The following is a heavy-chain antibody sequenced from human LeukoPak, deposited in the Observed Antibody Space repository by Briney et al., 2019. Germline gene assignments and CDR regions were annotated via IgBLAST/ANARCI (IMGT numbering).Heavy chain of an antibody. CDR3: AKDGSCSGSPSWFDT. CDR2: INGGGST. Sequence: GGSLRLSCAASGFTFITYVMTWVRQAPGKGLEWVSGINGGGSTYYADSVKGRFTISRDNSKNTLYLQMNSLRAEDTAVYFCAKDGSCSGSPSWFDTWGQGGLVTVSS. V-gene: IGHV3-23*01. D-gene: IGHD3-10*02. CDR1: GFTFITYV. J-gene: IGHJ5*02.